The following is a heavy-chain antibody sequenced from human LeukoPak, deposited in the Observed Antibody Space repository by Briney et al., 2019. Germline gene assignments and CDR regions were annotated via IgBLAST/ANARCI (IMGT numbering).Heavy chain of an antibody. J-gene: IGHJ5*02. D-gene: IGHD3-9*01. Sequence: ASVKVSCTASGYTFTSHGISWVRQAPGQGLEWMGWISAYNGNTNYAQKLQGRVTMTTDTSTSTAYMELRSLRSDDTAVYYCARETKFYDILTGYPLNWFDPWGQGTLVTVSS. CDR2: ISAYNGNT. V-gene: IGHV1-18*01. CDR3: ARETKFYDILTGYPLNWFDP. CDR1: GYTFTSHG.